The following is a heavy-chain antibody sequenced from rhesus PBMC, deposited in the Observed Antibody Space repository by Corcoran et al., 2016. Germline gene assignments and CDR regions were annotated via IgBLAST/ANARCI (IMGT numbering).Heavy chain of an antibody. D-gene: IGHD1-1-1*01. Sequence: EVQLVESGGGLVQPGGSLRLSCAASGFTFSSSDMSWVRQALGKGLEWVSSISNTGKTKYSADSVKCRVTISRDNDKNSRSLQMNSLKTEDTAVYYCTRHKYSWMFDYWGQGVLVTVSS. J-gene: IGHJ4*01. V-gene: IGHV3S4*01. CDR3: TRHKYSWMFDY. CDR2: ISNTGKTK. CDR1: GFTFSSSD.